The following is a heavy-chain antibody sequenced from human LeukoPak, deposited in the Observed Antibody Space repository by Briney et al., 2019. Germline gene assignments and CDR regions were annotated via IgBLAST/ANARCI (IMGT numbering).Heavy chain of an antibody. Sequence: ASETLSLTCTVSGGSIGSYHWSWIRQPPGKGLEWIGHIYYNGSTNYNPSLKSRVTISVDTSKNQFSPKLTSVTAADTAVYYCARQVAATAPVGYWGQGTLVTVSS. J-gene: IGHJ4*02. CDR2: IYYNGST. D-gene: IGHD6-13*01. CDR3: ARQVAATAPVGY. CDR1: GGSIGSYH. V-gene: IGHV4-59*08.